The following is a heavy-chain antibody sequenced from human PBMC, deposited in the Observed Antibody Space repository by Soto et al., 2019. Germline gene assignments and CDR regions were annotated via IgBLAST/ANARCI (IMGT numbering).Heavy chain of an antibody. D-gene: IGHD3-9*01. J-gene: IGHJ4*02. CDR2: IKSKTDGGTT. Sequence: GGSLRLSCAASGFTFSNAWMNWVRQAPGKGLEWVGRIKSKTDGGTTGYAAPVKGRFTISRDDSKNTLYLQMNSLKTEDTAVYYCTTYYDILTGLDYWGQGTLVTVSS. CDR3: TTYYDILTGLDY. CDR1: GFTFSNAW. V-gene: IGHV3-15*07.